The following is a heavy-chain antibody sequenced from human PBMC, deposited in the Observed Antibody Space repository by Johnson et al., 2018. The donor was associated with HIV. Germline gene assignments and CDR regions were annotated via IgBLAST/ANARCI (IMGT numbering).Heavy chain of an antibody. V-gene: IGHV3-30*04. CDR3: ARWSRYTYDHDDAHLLHAFDI. Sequence: QVQLVESGGGVVQPGRSLRLSCAASGFTFSSYAIHWVRQAPAKGLEWVAVISYDGSDKYYADSVKGRFTISRDSSKNTLYLQMSSLRAQDTAVYYCARWSRYTYDHDDAHLLHAFDIWCQGTMVTVSS. D-gene: IGHD3-22*01. J-gene: IGHJ3*02. CDR1: GFTFSSYA. CDR2: ISYDGSDK.